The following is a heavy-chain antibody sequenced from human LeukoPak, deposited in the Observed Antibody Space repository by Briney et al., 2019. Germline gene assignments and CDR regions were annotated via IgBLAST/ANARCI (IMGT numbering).Heavy chain of an antibody. V-gene: IGHV3-30*18. D-gene: IGHD3-22*01. CDR2: ISYDGSNK. Sequence: GGSLRLSFASSGFTFSSYGMHWVRQAPGKGLEWGAVISYDGSNKYYADSVKGRLTISRDNSKNTLYLQMNSLRAEDTAVYYCAKDFTYDSSGYYLSCYFDYWGQGTLVTVSS. CDR3: AKDFTYDSSGYYLSCYFDY. J-gene: IGHJ4*02. CDR1: GFTFSSYG.